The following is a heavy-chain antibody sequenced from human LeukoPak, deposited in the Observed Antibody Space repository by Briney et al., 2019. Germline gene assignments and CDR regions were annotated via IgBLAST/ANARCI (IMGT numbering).Heavy chain of an antibody. Sequence: PGGSLRLSCAASGFTFNRYTMLWVRQAPGKGPEWLAVISYDGDITHYADSVKDRFTISRDNSKNTLFLQLNSLRGDDTAVYYRARDSTYFYDGGSSGPHYFDYWGQGTLVTVSS. V-gene: IGHV3-30*01. CDR3: ARDSTYFYDGGSSGPHYFDY. CDR1: GFTFNRYT. J-gene: IGHJ4*02. CDR2: ISYDGDIT. D-gene: IGHD3-16*01.